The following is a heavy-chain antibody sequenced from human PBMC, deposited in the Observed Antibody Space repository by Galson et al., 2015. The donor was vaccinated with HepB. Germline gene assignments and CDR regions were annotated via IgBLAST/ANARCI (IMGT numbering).Heavy chain of an antibody. V-gene: IGHV3-53*01. D-gene: IGHD1-20*01. CDR3: ARQAITGTDSFDI. J-gene: IGHJ3*02. Sequence: SLRLSCAASGFPVSSYYMSWVRQAPGKGLEWVSLIYSGGSTDYAESVKGRFTISRESSKKTMYLKMKSMRAEDTAVYYCARQAITGTDSFDIWGRGTVVTVSS. CDR1: GFPVSSYY. CDR2: IYSGGST.